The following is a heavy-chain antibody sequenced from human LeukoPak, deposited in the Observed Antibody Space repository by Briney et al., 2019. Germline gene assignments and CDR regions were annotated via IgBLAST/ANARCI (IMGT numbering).Heavy chain of an antibody. CDR2: INPNSGGT. V-gene: IGHV1-2*02. Sequence: ASAKVSCKASGYTFTGYYMHWVRQAPGQGLEWMGWINPNSGGTNYAQKFQGRVTMTRDTSISTAYMELSRLRSDDTAVYYCASHDYYGSGSYFSYWGQGTLVTVSS. J-gene: IGHJ4*02. CDR1: GYTFTGYY. D-gene: IGHD3-10*01. CDR3: ASHDYYGSGSYFSY.